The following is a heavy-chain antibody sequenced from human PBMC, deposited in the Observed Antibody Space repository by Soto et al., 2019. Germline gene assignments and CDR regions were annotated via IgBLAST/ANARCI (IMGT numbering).Heavy chain of an antibody. CDR3: ARVDYYDSSGYYYYFDY. Sequence: GASVKVSCKASGYTFTSYGISWVRQAPGQGLEWMGWISAYNGNPNYAQKLQGRVTMTTDTSTSTAYMDLRSLRSDDTAVYYCARVDYYDSSGYYYYFDYWGQGTLVTVSS. D-gene: IGHD3-22*01. V-gene: IGHV1-18*01. J-gene: IGHJ4*02. CDR1: GYTFTSYG. CDR2: ISAYNGNP.